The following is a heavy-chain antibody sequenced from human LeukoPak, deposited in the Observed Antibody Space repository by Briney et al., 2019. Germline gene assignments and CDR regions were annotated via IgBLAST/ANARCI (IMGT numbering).Heavy chain of an antibody. Sequence: SETLSLTCTVSGGSISGYSWNWIRQPPGKGLEWIGYTHYSGSSNYNPSLKSRVTISVDTSKNQFSLKVSSVTAADTAVYYCARCGRNNRGYYYMEDWGKGTTVTVSS. J-gene: IGHJ6*03. CDR1: GGSISGYS. CDR2: THYSGSS. CDR3: ARCGRNNRGYYYMED. D-gene: IGHD2/OR15-2a*01. V-gene: IGHV4-59*01.